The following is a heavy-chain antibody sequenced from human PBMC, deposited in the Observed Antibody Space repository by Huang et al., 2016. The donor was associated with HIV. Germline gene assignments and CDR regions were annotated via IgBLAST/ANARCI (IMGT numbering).Heavy chain of an antibody. J-gene: IGHJ4*02. CDR2: IFYPGTV. CDR3: ARHRTSSYIDS. D-gene: IGHD3-10*01. CDR1: GGSISSSGYY. V-gene: IGHV4-39*01. Sequence: QLQLQQSGPGLVKPSETLSLTCSVSGGSISSSGYYWEWIRQPPGKGLGCVGSIFYPGTVYYNPSLKSRATISIDTSENRVSLNLTSVTAADTALYFCARHRTSSYIDSWGRGSLVTVSS.